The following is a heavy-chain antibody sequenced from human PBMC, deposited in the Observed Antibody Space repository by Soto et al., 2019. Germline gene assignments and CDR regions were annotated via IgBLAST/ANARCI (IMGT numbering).Heavy chain of an antibody. CDR2: INAGNGNT. Sequence: QVQLVQSGAEVKKPGASVKVSCKASGYTFTSYAMHWVRQAPGQRLEGMGGINAGNGNTKYSQKFQGRVTITRDTSASTAYMELSSLRADDTAVYYCARVALWFGESRGFDYWGQGTLVTVSS. D-gene: IGHD3-10*01. CDR1: GYTFTSYA. J-gene: IGHJ4*02. CDR3: ARVALWFGESRGFDY. V-gene: IGHV1-3*01.